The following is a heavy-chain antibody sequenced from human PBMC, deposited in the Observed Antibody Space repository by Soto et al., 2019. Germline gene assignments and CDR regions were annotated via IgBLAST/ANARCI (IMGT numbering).Heavy chain of an antibody. CDR1: GFSLTTGGVG. CDR2: IYGDDDK. Sequence: QITLKESGPTLVKPTQTLTLTCTFSGFSLTTGGVGVGWIRQTPGKAPEWLALIYGDDDKRFKPSLKNRLSITRDNSRNEVVLKMTNKDPVDTATFFCAHKHAATWLFDYWGQGILVTVSS. J-gene: IGHJ4*02. CDR3: AHKHAATWLFDY. D-gene: IGHD2-2*01. V-gene: IGHV2-5*02.